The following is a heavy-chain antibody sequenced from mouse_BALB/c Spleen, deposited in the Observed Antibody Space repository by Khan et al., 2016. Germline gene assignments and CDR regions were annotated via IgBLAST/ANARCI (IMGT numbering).Heavy chain of an antibody. CDR2: RSYSGTT. Sequence: EVQLQESGPSLVKPSQTLSLTCFVTGYSTTSGYWNWIRKFPGNKLEYMGYRSYSGTTYYNPSLKSRISITRDTSKIQVYLQLNSGTTEDTATYYCGRYDGYYFDCWGRGTTLTVSS. D-gene: IGHD2-3*01. J-gene: IGHJ2*01. V-gene: IGHV3-8*02. CDR1: GYSTTSGY. CDR3: GRYDGYYFDC.